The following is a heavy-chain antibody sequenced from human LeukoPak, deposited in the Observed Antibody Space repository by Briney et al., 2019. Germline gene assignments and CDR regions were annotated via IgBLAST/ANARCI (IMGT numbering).Heavy chain of an antibody. CDR1: GGIFSSYA. V-gene: IGHV1-69*04. Sequence: SPVKVSCKASGGIFSSYAISWVGQAPGKGVEWMGRIIPIHGTANYAQKFQGRVTITADKSTSTAYMELSSLRSEDTAVYYCARAPDGGAFDIWGQGTMVTVSS. J-gene: IGHJ3*02. CDR3: ARAPDGGAFDI. D-gene: IGHD3-16*01. CDR2: IIPIHGTA.